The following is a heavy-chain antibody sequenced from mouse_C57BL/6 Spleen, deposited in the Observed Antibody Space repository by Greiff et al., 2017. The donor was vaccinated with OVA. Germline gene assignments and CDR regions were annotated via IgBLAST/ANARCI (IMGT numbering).Heavy chain of an antibody. CDR2: ILPGSGST. Sequence: QVQLQQSGAELMKPGASVKLSCKATGYTFTGYWIEWVKQRPGHGLEWIGEILPGSGSTNYNEKFKGKATFTADTSSNTAYMQLSSLTTEDSAIADCVREGCYDVNWFAGWGKGTLVTVAA. CDR1: GYTFTGYW. D-gene: IGHD2-12*01. V-gene: IGHV1-9*01. CDR3: VREGCYDVNWFAG. J-gene: IGHJ3*01.